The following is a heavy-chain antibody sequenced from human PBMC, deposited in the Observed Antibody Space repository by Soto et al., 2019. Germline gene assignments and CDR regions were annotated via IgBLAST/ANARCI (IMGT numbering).Heavy chain of an antibody. J-gene: IGHJ6*02. CDR1: GGTFSSYA. D-gene: IGHD3-10*02. Sequence: SSVKVSCKASGGTFSSYAISWVRQAPGQGLEWMGWINPNSGGTNYAQKFQGGVTMTRDTSISTAYMELSRLRSDDTAAYYCARVSVPDYYYYGMDVWGQGTTVIVSS. V-gene: IGHV1-2*02. CDR3: ARVSVPDYYYYGMDV. CDR2: INPNSGGT.